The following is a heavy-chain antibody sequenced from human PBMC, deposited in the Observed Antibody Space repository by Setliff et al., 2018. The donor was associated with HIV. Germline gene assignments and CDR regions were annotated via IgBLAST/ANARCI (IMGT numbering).Heavy chain of an antibody. Sequence: SCKVSGFTLSEVSVHWVRQAPGKGLEWVALIWYDGTNEKYVDSVKGRFTISRDNTKNSLSLQMNNLRAEDTAVYYCARVGMEPWLRYYYYMDVWGKGTTVTVSS. J-gene: IGHJ6*03. CDR2: IWYDGTNE. D-gene: IGHD1-20*01. CDR1: GFTLSEVS. CDR3: ARVGMEPWLRYYYYMDV. V-gene: IGHV3-33*01.